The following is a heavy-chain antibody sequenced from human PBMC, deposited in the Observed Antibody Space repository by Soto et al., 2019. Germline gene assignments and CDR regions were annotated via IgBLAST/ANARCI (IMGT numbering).Heavy chain of an antibody. D-gene: IGHD5-12*01. CDR2: IYYSGST. V-gene: IGHV4-61*01. Sequence: SETLSLTCTVSGGSVSTGSYYWSWIRQPPGKGLEWIGYIYYSGSTNYNPSLKSRVTISVDTSKNQFSLKLSSVTAADTAVYYCAKIRGYDLGSTTIQHWGQGTLVTVSS. J-gene: IGHJ1*01. CDR1: GGSVSTGSYY. CDR3: AKIRGYDLGSTTIQH.